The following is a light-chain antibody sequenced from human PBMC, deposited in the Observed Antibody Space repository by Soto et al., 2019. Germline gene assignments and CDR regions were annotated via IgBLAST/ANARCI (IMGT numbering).Light chain of an antibody. Sequence: DIQMTQSPSTLSASVGDRVTITCRASQSVGSWLAWYQQKPGKAPKLLIYKASSLESGVPSRFSASGSGTEFSLTISSLQPDDFASYHCQQYGSSSPWTFGKGTKVEIK. CDR3: QQYGSSSPWT. CDR2: KAS. CDR1: QSVGSW. V-gene: IGKV1-5*03. J-gene: IGKJ1*01.